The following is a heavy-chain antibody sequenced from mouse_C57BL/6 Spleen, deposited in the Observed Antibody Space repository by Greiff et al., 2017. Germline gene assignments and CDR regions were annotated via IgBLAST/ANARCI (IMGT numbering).Heavy chain of an antibody. D-gene: IGHD1-1*01. CDR1: GYSITSGYY. CDR3: ARERVDYYGSGWYFDV. J-gene: IGHJ1*03. CDR2: ISYDGSN. V-gene: IGHV3-6*01. Sequence: EVQRVESGPGLVKPSQSLSLTCSVTGYSITSGYYWNWIRQFPGNKLEWMGYISYDGSNNYNPSLKNRISITRDTSKNQFFLKLNSVTTEDTATYYCARERVDYYGSGWYFDVWGTGTTVTVSS.